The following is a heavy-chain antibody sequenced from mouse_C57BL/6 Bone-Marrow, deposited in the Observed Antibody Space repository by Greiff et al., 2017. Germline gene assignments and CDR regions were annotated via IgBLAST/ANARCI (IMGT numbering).Heavy chain of an antibody. Sequence: QVQLQQPGAELVMPGASVKLSCKASGYTFTSYWMHWVKQRPGQGLEWIGEIDPSDSYTNYNQKFKGKSTLTVDKSSSTAYMQLSSLTSEDSAVYYCARSYYSNYWYFDVWGTGTTVTVSS. V-gene: IGHV1-69*01. D-gene: IGHD2-5*01. CDR3: ARSYYSNYWYFDV. CDR2: IDPSDSYT. CDR1: GYTFTSYW. J-gene: IGHJ1*03.